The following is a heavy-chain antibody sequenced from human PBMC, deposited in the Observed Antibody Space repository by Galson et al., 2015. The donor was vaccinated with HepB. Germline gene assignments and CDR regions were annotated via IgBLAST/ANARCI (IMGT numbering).Heavy chain of an antibody. CDR3: GRGHYGMDV. CDR1: GFTLSSHW. CDR2: IKQDGSAK. Sequence: SLRLSCAASGFTLSSHWVTWVRQAPGKGLEWVANIKQDGSAKYYVDSVKGRFTISRDNAKNSVYLQMNSLRAEDTAVYYCGRGHYGMDVWGQGTTVTVSS. V-gene: IGHV3-7*03. J-gene: IGHJ6*02.